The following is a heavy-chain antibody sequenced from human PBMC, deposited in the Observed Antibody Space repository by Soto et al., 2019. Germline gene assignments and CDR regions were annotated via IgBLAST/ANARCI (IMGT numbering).Heavy chain of an antibody. J-gene: IGHJ6*02. CDR2: IYYSGST. CDR3: ARGGIVLVPAAIYYYYGMDV. CDR1: GGSISSGDYY. V-gene: IGHV4-30-4*01. D-gene: IGHD2-2*01. Sequence: PSETLSLTCTVSGGSISSGDYYWSWIRQPPGKGLEWIGYIYYSGSTYYNPSLKSRVTISVDTSKNQFSLKLSSVTAADTAVYYCARGGIVLVPAAIYYYYGMDVWGQGTTVTVS.